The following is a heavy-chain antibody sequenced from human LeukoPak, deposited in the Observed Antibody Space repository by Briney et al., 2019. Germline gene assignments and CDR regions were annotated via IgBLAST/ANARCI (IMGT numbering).Heavy chain of an antibody. V-gene: IGHV3-30*02. CDR3: ANKYSGFGEFVLGY. CDR2: IRYDGSNK. J-gene: IGHJ4*02. Sequence: QPGGSLRLSCAASGFTFSSYGMHWVRQAPGKGLEWVAFIRYDGSNKYYADSVKGRFTISRDNSKNTLYLRMNSLRAEDTAVYYCANKYSGFGEFVLGYWGQGTLVTVSS. CDR1: GFTFSSYG. D-gene: IGHD3-10*01.